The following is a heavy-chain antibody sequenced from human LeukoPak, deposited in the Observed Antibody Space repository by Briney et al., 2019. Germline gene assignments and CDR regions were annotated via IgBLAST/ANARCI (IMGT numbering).Heavy chain of an antibody. V-gene: IGHV4-61*02. CDR3: ARGPDEQWLVPFDY. CDR1: GGSISSGSYY. J-gene: IGHJ4*02. D-gene: IGHD6-19*01. CDR2: IYTSGST. Sequence: SQTLSLTCTVSGGSISSGSYYWGWIRQPGGKGLEWIGRIYTSGSTNYNPSLKSRVTISVDTSKNQFSLKLSSVTAADTAVYHCARGPDEQWLVPFDYWGQGTLVTVSS.